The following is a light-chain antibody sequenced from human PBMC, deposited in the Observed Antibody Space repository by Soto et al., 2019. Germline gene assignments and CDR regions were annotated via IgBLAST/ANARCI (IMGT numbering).Light chain of an antibody. CDR2: AAS. Sequence: DIQLTQSPSFLSASVGDRVTITCRASQGISSYLAWYQQKPGKAPKLLIYAASTLQSGVPSRFSGSGSGTXXXXXXSXLQPEDFATYYCQQLNSYPPWTFGQGTKLEIK. V-gene: IGKV1-9*01. CDR1: QGISSY. CDR3: QQLNSYPPWT. J-gene: IGKJ2*01.